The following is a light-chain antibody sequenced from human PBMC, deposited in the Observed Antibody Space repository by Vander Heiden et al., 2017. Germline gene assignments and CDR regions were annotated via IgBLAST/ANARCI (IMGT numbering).Light chain of an antibody. Sequence: SVLPQPPSVSAAPGQKVTISCSGSSSNIGNNYVSWYQQLPGTAPKLLIYENNKRPSGIPDRFSGSKSGTSATLGITGLQTGDEADFYCGTWDSSLSVWVFGGGTKLTVL. CDR1: SSNIGNNY. CDR2: ENN. V-gene: IGLV1-51*02. CDR3: GTWDSSLSVWV. J-gene: IGLJ3*02.